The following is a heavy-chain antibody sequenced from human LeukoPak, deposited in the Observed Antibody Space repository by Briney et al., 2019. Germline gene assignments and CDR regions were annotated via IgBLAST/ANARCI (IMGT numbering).Heavy chain of an antibody. J-gene: IGHJ6*02. CDR1: GFTFSSYW. CDR3: ARNRVSYGMDV. D-gene: IGHD2/OR15-2a*01. CDR2: VNSDGSST. Sequence: GGSLRLSCAASGFTFSSYWMHWVRQAPGKGLVWVSRVNSDGSSTTYADSVKGRFTISRDNAKNTLYLQMNSLRGEDTAVYYCARNRVSYGMDVWGQGTTVTVSS. V-gene: IGHV3-74*01.